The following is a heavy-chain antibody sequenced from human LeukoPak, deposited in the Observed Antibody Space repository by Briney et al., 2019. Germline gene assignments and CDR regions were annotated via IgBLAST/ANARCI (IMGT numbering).Heavy chain of an antibody. CDR3: ARRRDYFDY. V-gene: IGHV3-11*01. CDR2: ISSSGGNI. Sequence: GGSLRLSCVVSGFDLSVYYMSWIRQAPGKGLEWISYISSSGGNIYFADSVKGRFTMSRDNARGSLYLQMNSLRADDTAIYYCARRRDYFDYWGQGTLVTVSS. J-gene: IGHJ4*02. CDR1: GFDLSVYY.